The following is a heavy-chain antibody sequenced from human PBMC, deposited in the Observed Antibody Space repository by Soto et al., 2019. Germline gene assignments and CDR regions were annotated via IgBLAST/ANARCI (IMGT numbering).Heavy chain of an antibody. CDR3: ARDTVTTRSAPLDY. CDR1: GFTFSSYG. D-gene: IGHD4-17*01. J-gene: IGHJ4*02. CDR2: IWYDGSNK. V-gene: IGHV3-33*01. Sequence: GGSLRLSCAASGFTFSSYGMHWVRQAPGKGLEWVAVIWYDGSNKYYADSVKGRFTISRDNSKNTLYLQMNSLRAEDTAVYYCARDTVTTRSAPLDYWGQGTLVTVSS.